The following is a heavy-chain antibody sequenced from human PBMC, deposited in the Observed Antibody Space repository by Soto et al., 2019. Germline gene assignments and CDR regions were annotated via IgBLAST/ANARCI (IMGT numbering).Heavy chain of an antibody. CDR2: IIPIFGTA. V-gene: IGHV1-69*06. CDR3: AGAYCGGGFYPNRPDGWLDP. Sequence: QVQLVQSGAEVKKPGSSVKVSCKASGGTFSSYAISWVRQAPGQGLEWMGGIIPIFGTANYAQKFQGRVTITADKSTSTAYMELSSLGSDGTAVYYCAGAYCGGGFYPNRPDGWLDPWGQGTLVTVSS. D-gene: IGHD2-21*02. J-gene: IGHJ5*02. CDR1: GGTFSSYA.